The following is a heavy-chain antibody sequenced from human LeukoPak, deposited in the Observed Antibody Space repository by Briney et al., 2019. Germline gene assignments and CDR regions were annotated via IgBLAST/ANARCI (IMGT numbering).Heavy chain of an antibody. J-gene: IGHJ4*02. CDR2: INPNSGGT. CDR3: ARVLPGIEANKDY. D-gene: IGHD6-13*01. Sequence: GASVKVSCKASGGTFSSYAISWVRQAPGQGLEWMGWINPNSGGTNYAQKFQGRVTMTRDTSIRTAYMELSRLRSDDTAVYYCARVLPGIEANKDYWGQGTLVTVSS. V-gene: IGHV1-2*02. CDR1: GGTFSSYA.